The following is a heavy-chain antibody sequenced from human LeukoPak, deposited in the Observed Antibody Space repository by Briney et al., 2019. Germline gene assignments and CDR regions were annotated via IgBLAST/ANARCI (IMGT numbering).Heavy chain of an antibody. V-gene: IGHV1-2*02. CDR1: GYTFTGYY. Sequence: ASVKVSCKASGYTFTGYYMHWVRQAPGQGLEWMGWINPNSGGTNYAQKFQGRVTMTRDTSISTAYMELSRLRSDDTAVYYCARLLGFYYYYMDVWGKGTTVTVSS. D-gene: IGHD1-26*01. CDR2: INPNSGGT. CDR3: ARLLGFYYYYMDV. J-gene: IGHJ6*03.